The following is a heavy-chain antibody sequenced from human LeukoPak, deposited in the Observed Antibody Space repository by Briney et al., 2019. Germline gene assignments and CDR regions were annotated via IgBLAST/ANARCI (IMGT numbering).Heavy chain of an antibody. CDR2: ISSSSCNI. Sequence: GGGLRLSCAASVFTFIRYIMYWGCQAPRGGLEWVSYISSSSCNIYYADSVKGRFTIYRDNAKNSLYLQVNSLRAEDTAVYYCARDDGSSYYYYGMDVRGQGTTVTVSS. CDR1: VFTFIRYI. J-gene: IGHJ6*02. D-gene: IGHD2/OR15-2a*01. V-gene: IGHV3-48*01. CDR3: ARDDGSSYYYYGMDV.